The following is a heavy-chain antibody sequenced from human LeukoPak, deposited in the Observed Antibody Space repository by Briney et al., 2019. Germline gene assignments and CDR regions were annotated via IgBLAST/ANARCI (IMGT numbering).Heavy chain of an antibody. J-gene: IGHJ4*02. CDR1: GGSFSGYY. D-gene: IGHD3-22*01. V-gene: IGHV4-34*01. CDR3: ARGKIADDSSGYYSDY. Sequence: SETLSFTCAVYGGSFSGYYWSWIRQPPGKGLEWIGEINHSGSTNYNPSLKSRVTISVDTSKNQFSLKLSSVTAADTAVYYCARGKIADDSSGYYSDYWGQGTLVTVSS. CDR2: INHSGST.